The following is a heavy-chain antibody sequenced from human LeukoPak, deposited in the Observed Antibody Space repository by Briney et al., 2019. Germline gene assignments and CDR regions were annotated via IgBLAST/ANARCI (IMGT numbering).Heavy chain of an antibody. J-gene: IGHJ4*02. Sequence: PGGSLRLSCAASGFTLSSYAMSWVRQAPGKGLEWVSDITSSGDSTYYADSVKGRFTISRDNPKNTLYLQMNSLRAEDTAIYYCVKEYFGFAFDYWGQGTVVTVSS. V-gene: IGHV3-23*01. D-gene: IGHD3-9*01. CDR3: VKEYFGFAFDY. CDR1: GFTLSSYA. CDR2: ITSSGDST.